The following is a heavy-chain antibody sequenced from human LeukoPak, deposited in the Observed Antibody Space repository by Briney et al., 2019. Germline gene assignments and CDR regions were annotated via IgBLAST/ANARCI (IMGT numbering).Heavy chain of an antibody. D-gene: IGHD1-14*01. CDR1: GYPFSTSE. Sequence: GASVKVSCKTSGYPFSTSEINWVRQAAGQGLEWLGWVHPDSGNTDYAQKFRGRVTMSRDTSTSTAYMELSGLRLDDTAVYFCARGPRNDPWGQGTLVTVSS. V-gene: IGHV1-8*01. CDR2: VHPDSGNT. J-gene: IGHJ5*02. CDR3: ARGPRNDP.